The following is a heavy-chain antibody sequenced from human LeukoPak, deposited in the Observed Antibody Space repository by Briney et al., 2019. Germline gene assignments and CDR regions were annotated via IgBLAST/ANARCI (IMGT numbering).Heavy chain of an antibody. CDR3: ARDVLHDSDWYEFFDY. V-gene: IGHV3-23*01. CDR1: GFRFSSYA. Sequence: PGGSLRLSCAASGFRFSSYAMSWVRQAPGQGLEWVSAISGSGNTTFYADSVKGRFTISRDNSKNTLFLQLDSLRAEDTAIYFCARDVLHDSDWYEFFDYWGQGTLVTVSS. CDR2: ISGSGNTT. J-gene: IGHJ4*02. D-gene: IGHD1-1*01.